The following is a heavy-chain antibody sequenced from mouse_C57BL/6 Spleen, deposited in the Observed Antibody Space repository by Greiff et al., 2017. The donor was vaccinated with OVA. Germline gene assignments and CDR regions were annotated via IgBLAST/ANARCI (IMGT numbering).Heavy chain of an antibody. Sequence: EVQLQESGPELVKPGASVKMSCKASGYTFTDYNMHWVKQSHGKSLEWIGYINPNNGGTSYNQKFKGKATLTVNKSSSTAYMELRSLTSEDSAVYYCARSNHYYGSSYDYWGQGTTLTVSS. CDR1: GYTFTDYN. CDR2: INPNNGGT. CDR3: ARSNHYYGSSYDY. D-gene: IGHD1-1*01. J-gene: IGHJ2*01. V-gene: IGHV1-22*01.